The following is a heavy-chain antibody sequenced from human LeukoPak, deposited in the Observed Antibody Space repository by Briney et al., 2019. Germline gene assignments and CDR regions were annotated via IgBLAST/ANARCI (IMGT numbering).Heavy chain of an antibody. J-gene: IGHJ4*02. Sequence: ASVKVSCKASGYTFTSYYMHWVQQAPGQGLEWMGIINPSGGSTSYAQKFQGRVTMTRDMSTSTVYMELSSLRSEDTAVYYCARDFMVRGVIDYWGQGTLVTVSS. V-gene: IGHV1-46*01. CDR1: GYTFTSYY. CDR2: INPSGGST. CDR3: ARDFMVRGVIDY. D-gene: IGHD3-10*01.